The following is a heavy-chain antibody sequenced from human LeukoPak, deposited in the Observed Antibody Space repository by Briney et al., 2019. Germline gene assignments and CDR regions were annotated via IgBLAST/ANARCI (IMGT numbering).Heavy chain of an antibody. CDR1: GFTFTSSA. Sequence: ASVKVPCKASGFTFTSSAVQWVRQARGQRLEWIGWIVVGSGNTNYAQKFQERVTITRDMSTSTAYMELSSLRSEDTAVYYCAASGWYRGRWFDPWGQGTLVTVSS. V-gene: IGHV1-58*01. CDR3: AASGWYRGRWFDP. CDR2: IVVGSGNT. J-gene: IGHJ5*02. D-gene: IGHD6-19*01.